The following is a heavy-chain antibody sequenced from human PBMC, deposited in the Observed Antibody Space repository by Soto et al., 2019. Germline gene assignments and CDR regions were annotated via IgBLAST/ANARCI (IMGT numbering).Heavy chain of an antibody. CDR2: MNPNSGNT. D-gene: IGHD2-2*01. CDR3: AREIEDIVVVPAAKGAFDI. Sequence: ASVKVSCKASGYTFTSYDINWVRQATGQGLEWMGWMNPNSGNTGYAQKFQGRVTMTRNTSISTAYMELSSLRSEDTAVYYCAREIEDIVVVPAAKGAFDIWGQGTMVTVSS. CDR1: GYTFTSYD. J-gene: IGHJ3*02. V-gene: IGHV1-8*01.